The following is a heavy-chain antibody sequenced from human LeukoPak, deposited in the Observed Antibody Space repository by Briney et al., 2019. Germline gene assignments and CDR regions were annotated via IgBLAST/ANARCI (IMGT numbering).Heavy chain of an antibody. CDR1: GGTFSSYA. CDR2: IIPIFGTA. D-gene: IGHD3-22*01. J-gene: IGHJ4*02. CDR3: ARDHYYDSSGYSTHFDY. V-gene: IGHV1-69*13. Sequence: SVKVSCKASGGTFSSYAISWVRQAPGQGLEWMGGIIPIFGTANYAQKFQGRVTITADESTSTAYMELSSPRSEDTAVYYCARDHYYDSSGYSTHFDYWGQGTLVTVSS.